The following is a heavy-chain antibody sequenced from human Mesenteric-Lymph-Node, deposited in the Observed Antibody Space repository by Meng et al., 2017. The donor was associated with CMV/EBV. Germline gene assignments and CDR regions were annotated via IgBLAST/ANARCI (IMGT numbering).Heavy chain of an antibody. D-gene: IGHD3-10*01. V-gene: IGHV1-18*01. Sequence: YPFCDNGFSWVQQAPGQGLEWVGWISGYNGDTKYAQKFQGRVTMATDTSTSTAYMELRSLRFDDTAVYYCARESRRYGSGSRNWFDPWGQGTLVTVSS. CDR1: YPFCDNG. CDR2: ISGYNGDT. CDR3: ARESRRYGSGSRNWFDP. J-gene: IGHJ5*02.